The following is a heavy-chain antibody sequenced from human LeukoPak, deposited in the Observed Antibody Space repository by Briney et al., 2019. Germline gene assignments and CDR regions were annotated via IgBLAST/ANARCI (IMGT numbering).Heavy chain of an antibody. CDR3: AKGSRSWYTRGGSNLDY. CDR1: GFTFSSHA. CDR2: ISGSGGST. J-gene: IGHJ4*02. V-gene: IGHV3-23*01. Sequence: GGSLRLSCAASGFTFSSHAMSWVRQAPGKGLEWVSAISGSGGSTYYADSVKGRFTISRDNSKNTLYLQMNSLRAEDTAVYYCAKGSRSWYTRGGSNLDYWGQGTLVTVSS. D-gene: IGHD6-13*01.